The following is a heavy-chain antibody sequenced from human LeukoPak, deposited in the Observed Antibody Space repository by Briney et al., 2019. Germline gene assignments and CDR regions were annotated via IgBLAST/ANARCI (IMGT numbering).Heavy chain of an antibody. CDR1: GGSIRSGGYS. Sequence: SETLSLTCAVYGGSIRSGGYSWSWIRQPPGKGLEWIGYIYNSGSTNYNPSLKSRVTISVDTSKNQFSLKLSSVTAADTAVYYCERGRRGYDYVWGSYRPDHIDYWGQGTLVTVSS. CDR3: ERGRRGYDYVWGSYRPDHIDY. J-gene: IGHJ4*02. CDR2: IYNSGST. V-gene: IGHV4-61*08. D-gene: IGHD3-16*02.